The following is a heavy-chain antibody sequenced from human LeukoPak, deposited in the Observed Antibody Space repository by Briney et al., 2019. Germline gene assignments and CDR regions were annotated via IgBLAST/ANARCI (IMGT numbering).Heavy chain of an antibody. J-gene: IGHJ4*02. V-gene: IGHV4-59*08. CDR2: IYYKGST. D-gene: IGHD6-19*01. CDR3: VRRDNTGWNYFDY. Sequence: PSETLSLTCTVSGGSINSHYWSWIRQPPGKGLEWIGDIYYKGSTNYNPSLKSRVTISVDTSKSHLSLKLTSVLAADTAIYYCVRRDNTGWNYFDYWGQGILVTVSS. CDR1: GGSINSHY.